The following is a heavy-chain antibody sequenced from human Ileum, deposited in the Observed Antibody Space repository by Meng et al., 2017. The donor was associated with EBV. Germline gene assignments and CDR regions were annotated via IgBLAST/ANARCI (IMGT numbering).Heavy chain of an antibody. V-gene: IGHV1-69*13. D-gene: IGHD1-14*01. Sequence: VQVVQSGAEVKKPVSSVKVACKTSGGSFSTHTFSWVRQAPGQGLEWTGGLIAVFDKTKAAPRFQDRVTFTADESTSTAYMELSSLTFDDTAVYFCARGRRNEPLFDYWGQGTLVTVSS. CDR2: LIAVFDKT. CDR3: ARGRRNEPLFDY. J-gene: IGHJ4*02. CDR1: GGSFSTHT.